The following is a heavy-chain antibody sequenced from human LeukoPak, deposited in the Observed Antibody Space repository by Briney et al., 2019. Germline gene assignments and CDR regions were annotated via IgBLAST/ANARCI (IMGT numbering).Heavy chain of an antibody. CDR1: GGSISGCTYY. CDR2: VSYSGTT. J-gene: IGHJ5*01. V-gene: IGHV4-39*01. D-gene: IGHD6-19*01. Sequence: SETLSLTCTVSGGSISGCTYYWGWIPQPPGKGLEWIVTVSYSGTTYYKSSLKSRVTISVDTSKNQFSLYLNSVTAADTAVYYCARHGGYIFLNWFDPWGQGTLVTVSS. CDR3: ARHGGYIFLNWFDP.